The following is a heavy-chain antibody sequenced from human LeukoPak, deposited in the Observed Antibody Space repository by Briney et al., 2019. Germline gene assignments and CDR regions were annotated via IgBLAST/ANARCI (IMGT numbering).Heavy chain of an antibody. V-gene: IGHV1-8*01. Sequence: ASVKVSCKASGYSFTSYDINWVRHAPGQGLEWMGWMNANSGNTDYAQNFQGGVTMTNNNSISTDYMELSSQRSEDTAVDCFARGKSTMVRGVLIMYWGERTLVTVSS. J-gene: IGHJ4*02. CDR1: GYSFTSYD. CDR3: ARGKSTMVRGVLIMY. CDR2: MNANSGNT. D-gene: IGHD3-10*01.